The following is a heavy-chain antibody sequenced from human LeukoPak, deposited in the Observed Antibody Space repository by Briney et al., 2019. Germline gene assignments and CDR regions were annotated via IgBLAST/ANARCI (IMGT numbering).Heavy chain of an antibody. CDR1: GFTVRSNY. J-gene: IGHJ6*02. Sequence: GGSLRLSCAASGFTVRSNYMSWVRQAPWKGLEWVSVIYSGGNTYYADSVKGRFTISRDNSKNTLYLLMNSLRAEDTAVYYCARDGSSGWNYYYGMDVWGQGTTVTVSS. CDR2: IYSGGNT. D-gene: IGHD6-19*01. V-gene: IGHV3-66*01. CDR3: ARDGSSGWNYYYGMDV.